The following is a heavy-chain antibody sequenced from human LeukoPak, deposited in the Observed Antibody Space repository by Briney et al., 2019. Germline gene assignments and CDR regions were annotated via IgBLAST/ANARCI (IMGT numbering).Heavy chain of an antibody. CDR2: LSGSGITT. J-gene: IGHJ4*02. Sequence: GGSLRLSCAASGFTFSNSAMSWVRQAPGKGLEWVSTLSGSGITTYYADSVKGRFTLYSDSSTNTVYFQLNNLRVEDTAIYYCARASWVSSTDAVRWGQGTLVTVSS. D-gene: IGHD3-16*01. CDR3: ARASWVSSTDAVR. V-gene: IGHV3-23*01. CDR1: GFTFSNSA.